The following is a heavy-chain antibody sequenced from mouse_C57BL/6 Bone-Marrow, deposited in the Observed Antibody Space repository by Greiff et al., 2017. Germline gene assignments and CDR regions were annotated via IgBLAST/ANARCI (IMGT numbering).Heavy chain of an antibody. V-gene: IGHV1-69*01. CDR1: GYTFTSYW. CDR2: IDPSDSYT. D-gene: IGHD4-1*01. CDR3: ARWDWDEGD. J-gene: IGHJ2*01. Sequence: QVQLQQPGAELVMPGASVKLSCKASGYTFTSYWMHWVKQRPGQGLEWIGEIDPSDSYTNYNQKFKGQSTFTVDKSSSTAYMQLSSLTSEDSAVYYCARWDWDEGDWGKGTTLTVSS.